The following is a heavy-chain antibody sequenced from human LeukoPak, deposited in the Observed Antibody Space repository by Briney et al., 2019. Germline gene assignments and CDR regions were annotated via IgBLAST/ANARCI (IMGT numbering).Heavy chain of an antibody. CDR3: ARAYGSYAFDY. D-gene: IGHD1-26*01. CDR1: GGSFSPYY. V-gene: IGHV4-59*01. J-gene: IGHJ4*02. Sequence: SETLSLTCTVSGGSFSPYYWSWIRQPPGKGLEWIGYFYSGGSTNYNSSLKSRVTISVDTSKNQFSLKLTSVTATDTAVYYCARAYGSYAFDYWGQGTLVTVSS. CDR2: FYSGGST.